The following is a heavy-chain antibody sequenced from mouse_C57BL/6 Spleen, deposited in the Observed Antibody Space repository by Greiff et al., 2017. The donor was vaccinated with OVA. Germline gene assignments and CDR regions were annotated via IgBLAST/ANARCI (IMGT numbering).Heavy chain of an antibody. J-gene: IGHJ1*03. CDR1: GFTFSSYA. Sequence: DVKLVESGGGLVKPGGSLKLSCAASGFTFSSYAMSWVRQTPEKRLEWVATISDGGSYTYYPDNVKGRFTISRDNAKNNLYLQMSHLKSEDTAMYYCARDRYGSSRGYFDVWGTGTTVTVSS. CDR2: ISDGGSYT. V-gene: IGHV5-4*01. CDR3: ARDRYGSSRGYFDV. D-gene: IGHD1-1*01.